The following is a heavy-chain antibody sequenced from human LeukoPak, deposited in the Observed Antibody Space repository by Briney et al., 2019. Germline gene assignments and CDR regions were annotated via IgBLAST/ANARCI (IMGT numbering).Heavy chain of an antibody. V-gene: IGHV3-30*18. D-gene: IGHD2-15*01. J-gene: IGHJ6*02. CDR1: GFTFSSYG. CDR3: AKDRSCENLGGSCYYYYYGMDV. Sequence: PGRSLRLSCAASGFTFSSYGMHWVRQAPGKGLEWVAVISYDGSNKYYADSVKGRFTISRDNSKNTLYLQMNSLRAEDTAVYYCAKDRSCENLGGSCYYYYYGMDVWGQGTTVTVSS. CDR2: ISYDGSNK.